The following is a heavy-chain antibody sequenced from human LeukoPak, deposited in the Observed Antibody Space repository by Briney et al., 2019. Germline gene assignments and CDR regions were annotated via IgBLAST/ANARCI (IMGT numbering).Heavy chain of an antibody. V-gene: IGHV4-4*02. Sequence: SETLSLTCAVSGGSISSSNWWSWVRQPPGKGLEWIGEIYHSGSTNYNPSLKSRVTISVDKSKNQFSLKLSSVTAADTAVYYCAKGTYSSGWYYDFDYWGQGTLVTVSS. D-gene: IGHD6-19*01. CDR1: GGSISSSNW. J-gene: IGHJ4*02. CDR2: IYHSGST. CDR3: AKGTYSSGWYYDFDY.